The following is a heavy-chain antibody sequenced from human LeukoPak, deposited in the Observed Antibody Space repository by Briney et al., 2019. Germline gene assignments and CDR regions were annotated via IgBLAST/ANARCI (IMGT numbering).Heavy chain of an antibody. D-gene: IGHD5-18*01. Sequence: SETLSLTCTVSGGSISSSSYSWGWIRQPPGKGLEWIGSIYYSGSTYYNPSLKSRVTISVDTSKNQFSLKLSSVTAADTAVYYCARQRWIQLWSTFDPWGQGTLVTVSS. CDR3: ARQRWIQLWSTFDP. CDR2: IYYSGST. J-gene: IGHJ5*02. V-gene: IGHV4-39*01. CDR1: GGSISSSSYS.